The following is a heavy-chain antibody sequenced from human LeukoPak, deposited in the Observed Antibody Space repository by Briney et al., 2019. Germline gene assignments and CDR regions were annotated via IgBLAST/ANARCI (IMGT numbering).Heavy chain of an antibody. CDR2: IFASGSTT. D-gene: IGHD5-24*01. CDR3: AKDLEDGYQNFDY. CDR1: GFTFSGYA. Sequence: GGSLRLSCAASGFTFSGYAMNWVRQAPGKGLEWVSLIFASGSTTKYADSVKGRFTISRDNSKNTLYLQMNSLRAEDTAVYYCAKDLEDGYQNFDYWGQGTLVTVSS. V-gene: IGHV3-23*03. J-gene: IGHJ4*02.